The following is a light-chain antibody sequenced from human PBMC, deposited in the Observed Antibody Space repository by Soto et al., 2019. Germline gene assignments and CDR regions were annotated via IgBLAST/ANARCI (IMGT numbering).Light chain of an antibody. V-gene: IGKV3-11*01. CDR2: DAS. J-gene: IGKJ2*01. CDR1: QSVSSY. Sequence: EIVLTQSPATLSLSPGERATLSCRASQSVSSYLAWYQQKPGQAPRLLIYDASNRATGIPARFSGSGSGTVFTLTISSLEPEDFAVYYCQQRSNWPQYTFGQGTKLEI. CDR3: QQRSNWPQYT.